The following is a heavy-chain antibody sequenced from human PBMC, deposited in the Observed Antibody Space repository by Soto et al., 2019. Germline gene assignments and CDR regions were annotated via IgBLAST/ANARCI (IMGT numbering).Heavy chain of an antibody. CDR3: ATQLGDWFDP. J-gene: IGHJ5*02. CDR1: GGSISSSSYY. V-gene: IGHV4-39*01. D-gene: IGHD3-10*01. Sequence: QLQLQESGPGLVKPSETLSLTCTVSGGSISSSSYYWGWIRQPPGKGLEWIGRIYYSGSTYYTPSLKRRVTISVDTSKNQFSLKLSSVTAADTAVYYCATQLGDWFDPWGQGTLVTVSS. CDR2: IYYSGST.